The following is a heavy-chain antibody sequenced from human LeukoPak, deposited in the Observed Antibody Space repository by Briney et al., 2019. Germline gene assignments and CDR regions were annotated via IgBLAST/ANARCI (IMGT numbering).Heavy chain of an antibody. D-gene: IGHD3-9*01. Sequence: SVKVSCKASGGTFSSYAISWVRQAPGQGLEWMGGIIPIFGTANYAKKFQGRVTITTDESTSTAYMELSSLRSEDTAVYYCAGNFEWSINWFDPWGQGTLVTVSS. V-gene: IGHV1-69*05. CDR1: GGTFSSYA. J-gene: IGHJ5*02. CDR2: IIPIFGTA. CDR3: AGNFEWSINWFDP.